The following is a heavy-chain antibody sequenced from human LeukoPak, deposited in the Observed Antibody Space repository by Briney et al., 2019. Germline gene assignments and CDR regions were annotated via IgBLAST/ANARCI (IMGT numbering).Heavy chain of an antibody. V-gene: IGHV4-39*02. CDR3: TRSSDFGGYYFYYYMDV. CDR1: GGSFSNNYN. Sequence: PSETLSLTCTVSGGSFSNNYNWDWIRQPPGKGLEWIGSLYYNGNTYYNPSLKSRLTISVDTSKSHFSLQLRSATAEDTAVYFCTRSSDFGGYYFYYYMDVWGKGTTVSVSS. D-gene: IGHD4-23*01. CDR2: LYYNGNT. J-gene: IGHJ6*03.